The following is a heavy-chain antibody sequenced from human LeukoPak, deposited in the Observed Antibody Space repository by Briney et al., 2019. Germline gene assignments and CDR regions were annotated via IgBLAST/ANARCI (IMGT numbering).Heavy chain of an antibody. V-gene: IGHV3-9*01. Sequence: GGSLRLSCAASGFTFDDYAMHWVRQAPGKGLEWVSGISWNSGFIGYADSVKGRFTISRDNVKNSLYLQMNSLRAEDTALYYCARAPGVRYYYYMDVWGKGTTVTVSS. CDR1: GFTFDDYA. CDR2: ISWNSGFI. J-gene: IGHJ6*03. D-gene: IGHD2-8*01. CDR3: ARAPGVRYYYYMDV.